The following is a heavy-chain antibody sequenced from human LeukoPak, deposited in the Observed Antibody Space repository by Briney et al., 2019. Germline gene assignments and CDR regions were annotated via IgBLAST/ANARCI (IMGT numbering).Heavy chain of an antibody. CDR3: ARVFYDSSGYYLTTYFDY. CDR2: IYSGGST. J-gene: IGHJ4*02. V-gene: IGHV3-53*01. Sequence: PGGSLRLSCAASGFTVSSNYMSWVRQAPGKGLEWVSLIYSGGSTYYADSVKGRFTISRDNSKNTLYLQMNNLRAEDTAVYYCARVFYDSSGYYLTTYFDYRGQGTLVTVSS. D-gene: IGHD3-22*01. CDR1: GFTVSSNY.